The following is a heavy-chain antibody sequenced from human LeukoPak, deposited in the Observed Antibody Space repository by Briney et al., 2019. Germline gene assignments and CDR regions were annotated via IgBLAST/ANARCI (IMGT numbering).Heavy chain of an antibody. CDR3: ARALGSGYPNYYYYCMDV. V-gene: IGHV3-53*01. J-gene: IGHJ6*03. CDR2: LYSGGST. CDR1: GFTVSNNY. Sequence: GGSLRLSCAASGFTVSNNYMSWVRQAPGKGLEWVSVLYSGGSTYYADSVKGRFTISRDNSKNTLFLQMNSLRAEDTAVYYCARALGSGYPNYYYYCMDVWGKGTTVTVSS. D-gene: IGHD3-22*01.